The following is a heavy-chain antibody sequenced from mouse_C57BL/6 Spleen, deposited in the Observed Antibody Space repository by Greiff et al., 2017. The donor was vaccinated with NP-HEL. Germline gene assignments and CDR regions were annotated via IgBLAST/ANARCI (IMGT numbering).Heavy chain of an antibody. V-gene: IGHV2-2*01. J-gene: IGHJ4*01. CDR1: GFSLTSYG. D-gene: IGHD1-1*01. Sequence: VQGVESGPGLVQPSQSLSITCTVSGFSLTSYGVHWVRQSPGKGLEWLGVIWSGGSTDYNAAFISRLSISNDNSKSQVFFKMNSLQADDTAIYYCAREGDFTTVVATDYAMDYWGQGTSVTVSS. CDR3: AREGDFTTVVATDYAMDY. CDR2: IWSGGST.